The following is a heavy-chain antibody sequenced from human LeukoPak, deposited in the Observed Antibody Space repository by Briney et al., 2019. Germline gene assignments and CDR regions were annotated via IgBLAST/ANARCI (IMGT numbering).Heavy chain of an antibody. CDR3: AKEGRGWYNFDY. J-gene: IGHJ4*02. V-gene: IGHV3-7*03. D-gene: IGHD6-19*01. CDR2: IKQDGSEK. Sequence: GGSLRLSCAASGFTFSSYWMSWVRQAPGKGLEWVANIKQDGSEKYYVDSVKGRFTISRDNSKNTLYLQMNSLRAEDTAVYYCAKEGRGWYNFDYWGQGALVTVSS. CDR1: GFTFSSYW.